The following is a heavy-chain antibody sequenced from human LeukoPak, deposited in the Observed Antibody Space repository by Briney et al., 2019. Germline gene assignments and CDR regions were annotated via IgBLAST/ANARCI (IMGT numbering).Heavy chain of an antibody. CDR2: ISAYNGNT. CDR1: GYTFTSYG. CDR3: ARGRSVAYYDSSGYYEPCDY. J-gene: IGHJ4*02. D-gene: IGHD3-22*01. Sequence: ASVKVSCKASGYTFTSYGISWVRQAPGQGLEWMGWISAYNGNTNYAQKLQGRVTMTTDTSTSTAYMELRSLRSDDTAVYYCARGRSVAYYDSSGYYEPCDYWGQGTLVTVSS. V-gene: IGHV1-18*01.